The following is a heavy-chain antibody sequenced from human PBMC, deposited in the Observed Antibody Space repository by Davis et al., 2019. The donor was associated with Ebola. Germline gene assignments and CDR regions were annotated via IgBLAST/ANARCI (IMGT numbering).Heavy chain of an antibody. Sequence: SVTVSCKASGGTFSSYTISWVRQAPGQGLEWMGRIIPILGIANYAQKFQGRVTITADKSTSTAYMELSSLRSEDTAVYYCARAEHFWSGSQRGWFDPWGQGTLVTVSS. CDR2: IIPILGIA. V-gene: IGHV1-69*02. CDR3: ARAEHFWSGSQRGWFDP. D-gene: IGHD3-3*02. CDR1: GGTFSSYT. J-gene: IGHJ5*02.